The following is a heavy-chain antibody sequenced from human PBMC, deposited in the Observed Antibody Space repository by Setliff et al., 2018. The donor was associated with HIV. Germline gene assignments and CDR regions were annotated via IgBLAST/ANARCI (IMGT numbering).Heavy chain of an antibody. D-gene: IGHD2-15*01. CDR3: ARGRGGYFGGGRYYNLPYFDS. Sequence: GESLKISCKTSGSSFSTYWVGRVRQMPGKGLEWLGILYFGDSDPKYNPSFEGQVTISADKSIKTAFLQWRSLKTSDTAIYYCARGRGGYFGGGRYYNLPYFDSWGQGTLVTVSS. CDR2: LYFGDSDP. V-gene: IGHV5-51*01. J-gene: IGHJ4*02. CDR1: GSSFSTYW.